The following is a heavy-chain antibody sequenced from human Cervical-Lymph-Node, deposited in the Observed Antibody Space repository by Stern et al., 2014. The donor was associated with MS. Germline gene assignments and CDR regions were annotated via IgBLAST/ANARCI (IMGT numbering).Heavy chain of an antibody. Sequence: QMQLVQSGGGVVQPGRSLRLSCAASRFTFSSYAMHWVRQAPGKGLEWVAFTSYDGGNKYYADSVKGRFTISRDNSKNTLYLQMNSLRAEDTAVYYCASSSGVGFDYWGQGTLVTVSS. D-gene: IGHD1-26*01. CDR1: RFTFSSYA. CDR2: TSYDGGNK. J-gene: IGHJ4*02. V-gene: IGHV3-30*04. CDR3: ASSSGVGFDY.